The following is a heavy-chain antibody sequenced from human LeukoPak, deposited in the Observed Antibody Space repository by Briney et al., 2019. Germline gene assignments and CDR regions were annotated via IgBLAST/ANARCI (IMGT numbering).Heavy chain of an antibody. J-gene: IGHJ4*02. CDR1: GFTFSSYS. D-gene: IGHD6-6*01. CDR2: ISYDGSNK. CDR3: AKESSIAARLYYFDY. V-gene: IGHV3-30*18. Sequence: GGSLRLSCAASGFTFSSYSMHWVRQAPGKGLEWVAVISYDGSNKYYADSVKGRFTISRDNSKNTLYLQMNSLRAEDTAAYYCAKESSIAARLYYFDYCGQGTLVTVSS.